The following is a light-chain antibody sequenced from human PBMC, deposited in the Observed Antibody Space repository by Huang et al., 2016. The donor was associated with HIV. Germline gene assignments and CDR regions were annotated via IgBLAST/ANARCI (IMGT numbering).Light chain of an antibody. CDR1: QSIGTN. Sequence: EIVMTQSPATLSVSPGERATLSCRASQSIGTNLAWDQQKPGQAPRLLIYGAFTRAPGIPVRFSGSGSGTEFTLSISSLQSEDFAIYYCQQYNDWRTFGQGTKVET. V-gene: IGKV3-15*01. CDR2: GAF. J-gene: IGKJ1*01. CDR3: QQYNDWRT.